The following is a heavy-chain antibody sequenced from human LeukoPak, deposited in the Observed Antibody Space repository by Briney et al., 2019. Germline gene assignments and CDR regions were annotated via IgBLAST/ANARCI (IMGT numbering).Heavy chain of an antibody. CDR1: GGTFSSYA. V-gene: IGHV1-69*06. CDR3: ARVGWGEQWPPSAGAFDI. D-gene: IGHD6-19*01. Sequence: ASLKVSSKASGGTFSSYAISWVRQAPGQGLEWMGGIIPIFGTANYAQKFQGRVTITADKSTSTAYMELSSLRSEDTAVYYCARVGWGEQWPPSAGAFDIWGQGTMVTVSS. CDR2: IIPIFGTA. J-gene: IGHJ3*02.